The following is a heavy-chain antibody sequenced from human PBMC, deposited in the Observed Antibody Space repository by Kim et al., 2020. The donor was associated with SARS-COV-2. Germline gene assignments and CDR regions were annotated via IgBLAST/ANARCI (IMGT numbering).Heavy chain of an antibody. J-gene: IGHJ6*02. CDR1: GGSISSSNW. D-gene: IGHD3-3*01. Sequence: SETLSLTCAVSGGSISSSNWWSWVRQPPGKGLEWIGEIHHSGSTNYNPSLKSRVTISVDKSKNQFSLKLSSVTAADTAVYYCARVQRITIFGVVIEGYGMDVWGQGTTVTVSS. V-gene: IGHV4-4*02. CDR2: IHHSGST. CDR3: ARVQRITIFGVVIEGYGMDV.